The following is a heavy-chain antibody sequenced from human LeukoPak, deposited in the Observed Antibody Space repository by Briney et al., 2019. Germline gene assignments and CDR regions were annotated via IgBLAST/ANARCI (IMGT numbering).Heavy chain of an antibody. V-gene: IGHV3-11*04. Sequence: GGSLRLSCAASGFTFSDYYMSWIRQAPGKGLERVSYISSSGSTIYYADSVKGRFTISRDNAKNSLYLRMNSLRAEDTAVYYCARERYYYDSSGYLFDYWGQGTLVTVSS. CDR2: ISSSGSTI. D-gene: IGHD3-22*01. CDR3: ARERYYYDSSGYLFDY. J-gene: IGHJ4*02. CDR1: GFTFSDYY.